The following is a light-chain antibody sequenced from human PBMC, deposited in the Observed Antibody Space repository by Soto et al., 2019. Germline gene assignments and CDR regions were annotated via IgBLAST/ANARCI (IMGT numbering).Light chain of an antibody. CDR1: SSDVGGYNS. J-gene: IGLJ1*01. CDR3: SSYTTSSTLLSV. CDR2: EVS. Sequence: QSALTQPASVSGSPGQSITISCTGTSSDVGGYNSVSWYQQHPGKAPKLMIYEVSNRPSGVSNRFSGSKSGNTASLTISGLQAEDEDDYYCSSYTTSSTLLSVFGTGTKLTVL. V-gene: IGLV2-14*01.